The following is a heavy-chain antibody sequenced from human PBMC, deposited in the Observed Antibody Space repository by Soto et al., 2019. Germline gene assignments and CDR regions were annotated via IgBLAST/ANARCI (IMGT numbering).Heavy chain of an antibody. Sequence: PSEPLSLTCTVSGGSISSSSYYWGWIRQPPGKGLEWIGSIYYSGSTYYNPSLKSRVTISVDTSKNQFSLKLSSVTAADTAVYYCAKAGYSGYELAIYYWGQGTLVTVSS. V-gene: IGHV4-39*01. CDR1: GGSISSSSYY. J-gene: IGHJ4*02. D-gene: IGHD5-12*01. CDR3: AKAGYSGYELAIYY. CDR2: IYYSGST.